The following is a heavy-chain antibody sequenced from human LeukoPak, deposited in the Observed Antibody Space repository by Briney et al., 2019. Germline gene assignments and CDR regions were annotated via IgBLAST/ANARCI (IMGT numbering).Heavy chain of an antibody. D-gene: IGHD5-24*01. V-gene: IGHV4-59*01. Sequence: SETLSLTCTVSGGSISNYYWSWIRQPPGKGLEWIGYIYYSGSTNYNPSLKSRVTISVDTSKNQFSLKLSSVTAADTAVYYCARAGDGYNYGHYYYYMDVWGKGTTVTVSS. J-gene: IGHJ6*03. CDR2: IYYSGST. CDR3: ARAGDGYNYGHYYYYMDV. CDR1: GGSISNYY.